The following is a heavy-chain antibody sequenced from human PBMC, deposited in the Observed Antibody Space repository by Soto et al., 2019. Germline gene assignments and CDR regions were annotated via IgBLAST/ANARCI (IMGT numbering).Heavy chain of an antibody. CDR3: AIDSGVTGADDY. CDR2: ISAGSNTI. D-gene: IGHD6-19*01. CDR1: GFIFSVYS. Sequence: EVQLVEYGGGLVEPGGSLRLSCAASGFIFSVYSMTWVRQAPVKGLAWVSYISAGSNTIYYRDSVKGRFTISRDNAKHSLYLQMNSLRDEDTAVYYCAIDSGVTGADDYWGQGTLVTCSS. V-gene: IGHV3-48*02. J-gene: IGHJ4*02.